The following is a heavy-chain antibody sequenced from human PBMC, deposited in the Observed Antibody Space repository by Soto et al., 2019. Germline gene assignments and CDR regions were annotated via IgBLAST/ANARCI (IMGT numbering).Heavy chain of an antibody. CDR2: IFYSGSA. J-gene: IGHJ4*02. CDR1: GGSISSNSYY. Sequence: HLQLQESGPGLVKPSETLSLTCTVSGGSISSNSYYWGWIRQPPGKGLEWIGTIFYSGSAYSNPSLRSRVPISVDTSKNQFSLNLSSVTAADTAVYYCARLAVSGYHDYWGQGTLVTVSS. D-gene: IGHD3-22*01. V-gene: IGHV4-39*01. CDR3: ARLAVSGYHDY.